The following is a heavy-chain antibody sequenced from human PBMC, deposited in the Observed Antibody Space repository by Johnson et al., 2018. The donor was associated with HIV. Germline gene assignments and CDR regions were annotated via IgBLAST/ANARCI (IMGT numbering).Heavy chain of an antibody. CDR2: IRYDGSNK. D-gene: IGHD5-18*01. V-gene: IGHV3-30*02. CDR3: ARGRRIQLWLLADAVDI. Sequence: QVQLVESGGGVVQPGGSLRLSCAASGFTFSSYGMHWVRQAPGKGLEWVAFIRYDGSNKYYADSVKGRFTISRDNSKNTLYLQMNSLRAEDTAVYYCARGRRIQLWLLADAVDIWGQGTMVTVSS. CDR1: GFTFSSYG. J-gene: IGHJ3*02.